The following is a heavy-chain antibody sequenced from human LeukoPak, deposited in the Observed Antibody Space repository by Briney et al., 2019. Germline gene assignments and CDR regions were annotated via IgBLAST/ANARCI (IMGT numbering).Heavy chain of an antibody. CDR2: ISAYNGNT. CDR3: ATERGGNYGYFYYGMDV. CDR1: GYTFTSYG. J-gene: IGHJ6*01. V-gene: IGHV1-18*01. Sequence: GASVKVSCKASGYTFTSYGISWVRQAPGQGLEWMGWISAYNGNTNYAQKLQGRVTMTTDTSTSTAYMELRSLRSDDTAVYYCATERGGNYGYFYYGMDVWGQGTTVTVSS. D-gene: IGHD1-26*01.